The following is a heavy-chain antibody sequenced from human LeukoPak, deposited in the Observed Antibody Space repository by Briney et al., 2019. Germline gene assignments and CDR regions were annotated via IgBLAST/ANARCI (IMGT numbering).Heavy chain of an antibody. D-gene: IGHD4-17*01. Sequence: PSETLSLTCAVYGGSFSGYYWSWIRQPPGKGLEWIGEINHSGSTNYNPSLKSRVTISVDTSKKQFSLRLSSVTAADTAVYYCARTTVTIQPIVYFDYWGQGTLVTVSS. CDR1: GGSFSGYY. CDR3: ARTTVTIQPIVYFDY. CDR2: INHSGST. J-gene: IGHJ4*02. V-gene: IGHV4-34*01.